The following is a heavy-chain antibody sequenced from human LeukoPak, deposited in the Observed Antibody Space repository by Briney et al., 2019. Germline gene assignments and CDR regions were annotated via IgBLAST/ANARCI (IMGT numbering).Heavy chain of an antibody. Sequence: PSDTLSLTCTVSGDSISSCDYYWSWIPQPAGKGLEWIGRISSSGSTNYNPSLKSRVTISVDTSKNQFSLKLSSVTAADTAVYYCARQGGDGDYVLRGVYNWFDPWGQGTLVTVSS. V-gene: IGHV4-61*02. CDR3: ARQGGDGDYVLRGVYNWFDP. CDR2: ISSSGST. D-gene: IGHD4-17*01. CDR1: GDSISSCDYY. J-gene: IGHJ5*02.